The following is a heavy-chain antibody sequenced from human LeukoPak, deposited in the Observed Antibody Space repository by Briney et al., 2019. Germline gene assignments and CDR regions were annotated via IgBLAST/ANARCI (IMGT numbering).Heavy chain of an antibody. V-gene: IGHV3-30*03. CDR3: ARDKEYYDSSGYYDY. CDR2: ISYDEINK. Sequence: PGGSLRLSCAASGFTFSSYGMHWVRQAPGKGLEWVALISYDEINKYYADSVKGRFTISRDNSKNTLYLQMNSLRAEDTAVYYCARDKEYYDSSGYYDYWGQGTLVTVSS. D-gene: IGHD3-22*01. J-gene: IGHJ4*02. CDR1: GFTFSSYG.